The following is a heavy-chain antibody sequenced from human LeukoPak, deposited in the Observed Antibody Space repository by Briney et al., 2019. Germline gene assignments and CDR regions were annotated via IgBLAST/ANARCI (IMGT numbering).Heavy chain of an antibody. D-gene: IGHD2-15*01. CDR3: ARDVCFEVNKINNWFDP. J-gene: IGHJ5*02. CDR1: GGSFSGYF. CDR2: INHSGST. V-gene: IGHV4-34*01. Sequence: SETLSLTCAVYGGSFSGYFWSWIRQPPGKGLEWIGEINHSGSTNYNPSLKSRVTISVDTSKNQFSLKLSSVTAADTAVYYCARDVCFEVNKINNWFDPWGQGTLVTVSS.